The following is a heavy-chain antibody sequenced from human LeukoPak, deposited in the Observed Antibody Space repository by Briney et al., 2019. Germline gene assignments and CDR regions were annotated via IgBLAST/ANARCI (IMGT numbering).Heavy chain of an antibody. CDR2: IWYDGSNK. CDR1: GHIFSSYG. CDR3: PNGVSESDTVKITRAFEY. Sequence: PGGSLRLSCAASGHIFSSYGMHWVRQAPAKGPEWVAVIWYDGSNKKYADSVKGRFTISRDNSKSTLYLQVNSLRVEDTGVYYCPNGVSESDTVKITRAFEYWGQGTLVTVSP. J-gene: IGHJ4*02. D-gene: IGHD5-18*01. V-gene: IGHV3-33*06.